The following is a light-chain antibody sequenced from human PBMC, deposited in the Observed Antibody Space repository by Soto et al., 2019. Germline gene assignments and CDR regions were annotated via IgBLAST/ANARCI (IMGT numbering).Light chain of an antibody. Sequence: EIVMTQSPATLSVSPGERATLSCRASQSVSSNLAWYHQQPGQAPRLLIYGASIRATGIPARFSGSGSGTEFTLTISSLQSEDFAVYYCQQYNNWLPITFGQGTRLEIK. CDR3: QQYNNWLPIT. V-gene: IGKV3-15*01. CDR1: QSVSSN. J-gene: IGKJ5*01. CDR2: GAS.